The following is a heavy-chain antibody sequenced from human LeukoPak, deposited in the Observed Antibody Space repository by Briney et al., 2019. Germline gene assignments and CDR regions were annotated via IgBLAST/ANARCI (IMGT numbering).Heavy chain of an antibody. CDR2: IYWDDDK. D-gene: IGHD3-16*02. Sequence: SGPTLVKPTQTLTLTCTFSGFSLSTSGVGVGWIRQPPGKALEWLALIYWDDDKRYSPSLKSRLTITKDTSKNQVVLTMTNMDPVDTATYYCARSGYDYVWGSYHSMDTFDYWGQGTLVTVSS. CDR3: ARSGYDYVWGSYHSMDTFDY. CDR1: GFSLSTSGVG. J-gene: IGHJ4*02. V-gene: IGHV2-5*02.